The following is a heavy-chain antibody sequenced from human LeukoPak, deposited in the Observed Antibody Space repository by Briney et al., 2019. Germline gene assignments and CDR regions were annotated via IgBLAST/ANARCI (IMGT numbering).Heavy chain of an antibody. CDR1: GVSISSYY. D-gene: IGHD5-12*01. Sequence: PSETLSLTCTVSGVSISSYYWSWLRQPPGKGLEWIGYIYYSGSTNYNPSLKSRVTISVDTSKNQFSLKLSSVTAADTAVYYCARVGWGGYEGNPHFDYWGQGTLVTVSS. V-gene: IGHV4-59*01. CDR2: IYYSGST. CDR3: ARVGWGGYEGNPHFDY. J-gene: IGHJ4*02.